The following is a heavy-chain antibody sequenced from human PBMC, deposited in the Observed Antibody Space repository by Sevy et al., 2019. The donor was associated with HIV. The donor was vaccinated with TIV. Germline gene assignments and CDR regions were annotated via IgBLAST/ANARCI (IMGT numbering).Heavy chain of an antibody. J-gene: IGHJ6*02. V-gene: IGHV3-21*04. CDR1: GFTFSSYT. Sequence: GGSLRLSCAVSGFTFSSYTMNWVRQAPGKGLEWVSSISSSSSYIYYADSVKGRFTISRDNAKNSLYLQMNSLRAEDTAVYYCAKRRVQSGLSGGGANYGWDVCGQGTTVTVSS. CDR3: AKRRVQSGLSGGGANYGWDV. CDR2: ISSSSSYI. D-gene: IGHD2-8*02.